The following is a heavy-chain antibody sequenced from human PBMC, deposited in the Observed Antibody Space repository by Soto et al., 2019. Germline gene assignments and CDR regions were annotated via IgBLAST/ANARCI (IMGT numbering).Heavy chain of an antibody. CDR3: VKGGYKTGWPPFDH. CDR1: RFRFSAYG. V-gene: IGHV3-30*18. CDR2: ISDDGKTQ. D-gene: IGHD6-19*01. Sequence: QVKLVESGGAVVQSGRSLRLSCTASRFRFSAYGMHWVRQAPGKGLEWVALISDDGKTQFFTDSVEGRFTISRDNSRNTLYLRMNSLRPEDTAVYYCVKGGYKTGWPPFDHWGHGTRVTVSS. J-gene: IGHJ4*01.